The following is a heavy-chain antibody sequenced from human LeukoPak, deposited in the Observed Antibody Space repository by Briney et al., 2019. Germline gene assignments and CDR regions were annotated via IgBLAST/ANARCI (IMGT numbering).Heavy chain of an antibody. CDR2: INHSGST. CDR3: ARGRYCSGGSCLPGDY. V-gene: IGHV4-34*01. Sequence: SETLSFTCAVYGGSFSGYYWSWIRQPPGKGLEWIGEINHSGSTNYNPSLKSRVTISVDTSKNQFSLKLSSVTAADTAVYYCARGRYCSGGSCLPGDYWGQGTLVTVSS. D-gene: IGHD2-15*01. CDR1: GGSFSGYY. J-gene: IGHJ4*02.